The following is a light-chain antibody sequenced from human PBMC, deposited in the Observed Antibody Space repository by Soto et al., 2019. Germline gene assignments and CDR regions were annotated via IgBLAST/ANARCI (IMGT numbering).Light chain of an antibody. V-gene: IGKV1-5*03. CDR1: KRANTW. Sequence: DVQMTRSPSPLSASVGDRATITCRASKRANTWLAWYQQKPGKAPKLLIYKASTLQRGVPSRFSGSGYGTEFTLAISSLQPDDVATYYCQQYNSYWTFGQGTKVEIK. J-gene: IGKJ1*01. CDR3: QQYNSYWT. CDR2: KAS.